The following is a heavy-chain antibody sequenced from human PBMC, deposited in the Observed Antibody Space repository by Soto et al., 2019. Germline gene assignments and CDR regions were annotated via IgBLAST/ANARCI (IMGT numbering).Heavy chain of an antibody. CDR1: GFTFRSYS. CDR2: ISSSSSTI. J-gene: IGHJ5*02. V-gene: IGHV3-48*02. CDR3: ARESRLLEWLSLNWFDP. D-gene: IGHD3-3*01. Sequence: GGSLRLSCAASGFTFRSYSMNWVRQAPGKGLEWVSYISSSSSTIYYADSVKGRFTISRDNAKNSLYLQMNSLRDEDTAVYYCARESRLLEWLSLNWFDPWGQGTLVTVSS.